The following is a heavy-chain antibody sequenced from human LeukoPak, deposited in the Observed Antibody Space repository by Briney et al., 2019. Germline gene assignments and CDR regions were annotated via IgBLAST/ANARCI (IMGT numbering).Heavy chain of an antibody. J-gene: IGHJ4*02. Sequence: GGSLRLSCAASGFNFSSYGMHWVRQAPGKGLEWVAFIRYDGNNKYYADSVTGRFTISRYNSKNTLYVQMNSLRAEDTAVYYCAKDRGWELKLFDYWGQGTLVTVSS. CDR3: AKDRGWELKLFDY. V-gene: IGHV3-30*02. CDR2: IRYDGNNK. CDR1: GFNFSSYG. D-gene: IGHD1-26*01.